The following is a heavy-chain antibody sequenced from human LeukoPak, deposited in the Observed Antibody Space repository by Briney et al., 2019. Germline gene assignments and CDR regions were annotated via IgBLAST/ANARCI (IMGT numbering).Heavy chain of an antibody. V-gene: IGHV5-51*01. D-gene: IGHD3-22*01. Sequence: GESLKISCKGSGYSFTNYWIGWVRQMPGKGLEWMGIFYPLDSDTRYSPSFQGQVTISADKSTSTAYLQWSSLKASDTAMYYCASQYYDSSGYFQNDAFDVWGQGTMVIVSS. CDR2: FYPLDSDT. CDR3: ASQYYDSSGYFQNDAFDV. CDR1: GYSFTNYW. J-gene: IGHJ3*01.